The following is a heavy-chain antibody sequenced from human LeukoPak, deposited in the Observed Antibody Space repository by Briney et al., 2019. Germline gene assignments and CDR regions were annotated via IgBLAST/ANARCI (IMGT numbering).Heavy chain of an antibody. CDR3: AREDWNAGYYFDY. J-gene: IGHJ4*02. V-gene: IGHV1-2*02. Sequence: ASVKVSCKASGGTFSSYAISWVRQAPGQGLGWMGWINPNSGGTNYAQKFQGRVTMTRDTSISTAYMELSRLRSDDTAVYYCAREDWNAGYYFDYWGQGTLVTVSS. CDR2: INPNSGGT. CDR1: GGTFSSYA. D-gene: IGHD1-1*01.